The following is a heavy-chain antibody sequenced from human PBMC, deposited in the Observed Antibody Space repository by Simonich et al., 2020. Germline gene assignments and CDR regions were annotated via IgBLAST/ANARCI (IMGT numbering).Heavy chain of an antibody. CDR2: INRDGSST. V-gene: IGHV3-74*01. CDR3: ARDYSNYDAFDI. J-gene: IGHJ3*02. CDR1: GFTFSSYW. Sequence: EVQLVESGGGLVQPGGSLRLSCAASGFTFSSYWMHWVRQAPGKGVGWVSRINRDGSSTSYADSVKGRFTISRDNAKNTLYLQMNSLRAEDTAVYYCARDYSNYDAFDIWGQGTMVTVSS. D-gene: IGHD4-4*01.